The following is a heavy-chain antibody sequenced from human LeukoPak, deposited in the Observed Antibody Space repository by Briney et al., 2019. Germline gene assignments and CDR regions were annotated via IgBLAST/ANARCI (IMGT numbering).Heavy chain of an antibody. V-gene: IGHV1-24*01. CDR1: GYTLTELS. Sequence: SVKVSCKVSGYTLTELSMHWVRQAPGKGLGWMGGFDPEDGETIYAQKFQGRVTMTEDTSTDTAYMELSSLRSEDTAVYYCATSAWFGELPDYWGQGTLVTVSS. D-gene: IGHD3-10*01. CDR2: FDPEDGET. J-gene: IGHJ4*02. CDR3: ATSAWFGELPDY.